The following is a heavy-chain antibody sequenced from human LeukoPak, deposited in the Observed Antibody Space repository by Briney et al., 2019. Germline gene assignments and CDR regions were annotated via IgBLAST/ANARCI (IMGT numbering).Heavy chain of an antibody. Sequence: PSETLSLTCAVYGGSFSGYYWSWIRQPPGKGLEWIGEINHSGSTNYNPSLKSRVTISVDTSKNQFSLKLSSVTAADTAVYYCARLVYCCYLPHWGQGTLVTVSS. CDR1: GGSFSGYY. CDR2: INHSGST. CDR3: ARLVYCCYLPH. V-gene: IGHV4-34*01. J-gene: IGHJ4*02. D-gene: IGHD2-2*01.